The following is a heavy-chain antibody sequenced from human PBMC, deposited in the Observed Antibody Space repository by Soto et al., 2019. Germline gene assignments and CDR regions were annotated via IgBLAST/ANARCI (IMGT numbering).Heavy chain of an antibody. J-gene: IGHJ4*02. CDR2: ISAYNGNT. V-gene: IGHV1-18*04. CDR3: ARDSGDFWSGYYNVDY. D-gene: IGHD3-3*01. CDR1: GYTFTSYG. Sequence: QVQLVQSGAEVKKPGASVKVSCKASGYTFTSYGISWVRQAPGQGLEWMGWISAYNGNTNYAQKLQGRVTMTTDTSTRTAYMELRSLRSDDTAVYYFARDSGDFWSGYYNVDYWGQGTLVTVSS.